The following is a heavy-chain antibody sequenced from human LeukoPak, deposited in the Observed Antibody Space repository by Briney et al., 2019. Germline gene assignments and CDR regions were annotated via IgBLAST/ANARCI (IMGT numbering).Heavy chain of an antibody. CDR2: IIPIFGTA. D-gene: IGHD3-22*01. Sequence: SVTVSCKASGGTFSSYAISWVRQAPGQGLEWMGGIIPIFGTANYAQKFQGRVTITADKSTSTAYMELSSLRSEDTAVYYCARDSDYYDSSAPDWFDPWGQGTLVTVSS. CDR3: ARDSDYYDSSAPDWFDP. J-gene: IGHJ5*02. CDR1: GGTFSSYA. V-gene: IGHV1-69*06.